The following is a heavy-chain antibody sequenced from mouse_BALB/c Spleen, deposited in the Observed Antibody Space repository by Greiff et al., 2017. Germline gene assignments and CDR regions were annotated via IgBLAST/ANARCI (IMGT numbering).Heavy chain of an antibody. CDR2: INSDGGST. Sequence: EVMLVESGGGLVQPGESLKLSCESNEYEFPSHDMSWVRKTPEKRLELVAAINSDGGSTYYPDTMERRFIISRDNTKKTLYLQMSSLRSEDTALYYCARLGAHYSSDYYAMDYWGQGTSVTVSS. CDR3: ARLGAHYSSDYYAMDY. J-gene: IGHJ4*01. CDR1: EYEFPSHD. D-gene: IGHD1-1*02. V-gene: IGHV5-2*01.